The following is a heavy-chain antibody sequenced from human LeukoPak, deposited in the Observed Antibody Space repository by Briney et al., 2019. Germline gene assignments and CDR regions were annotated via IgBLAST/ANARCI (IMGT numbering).Heavy chain of an antibody. CDR2: IYSGGST. V-gene: IGHV3-66*02. D-gene: IGHD2/OR15-2a*01. CDR1: GFTVSSNY. J-gene: IGHJ4*02. Sequence: GGSLRLSCAASGFTVSSNYMSWVRQAPGKGLEWVSVIYSGGSTYYADSVKGRFTISRDNSKNTLYLQMNSLRAEDTAVYYCAREEDEFSFSDYWGQGTLVTVSS. CDR3: AREEDEFSFSDY.